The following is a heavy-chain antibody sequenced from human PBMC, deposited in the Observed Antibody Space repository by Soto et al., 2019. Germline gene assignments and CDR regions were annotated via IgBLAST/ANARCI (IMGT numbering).Heavy chain of an antibody. Sequence: SETLSLTCTVSGGSISSSSYYWGWIRQPPGKGLEWIGSIYYSGSTYYNPSLKSRVTISVDTSKNQFSLKLSSVTAADTAVYYCASQVVAAAGTGFDYWGQGTLVTVSS. CDR2: IYYSGST. CDR3: ASQVVAAAGTGFDY. CDR1: GGSISSSSYY. V-gene: IGHV4-39*01. J-gene: IGHJ4*02. D-gene: IGHD6-13*01.